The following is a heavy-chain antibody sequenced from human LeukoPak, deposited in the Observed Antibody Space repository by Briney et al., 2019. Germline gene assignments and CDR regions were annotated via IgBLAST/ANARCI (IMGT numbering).Heavy chain of an antibody. CDR2: ISYDGSNK. V-gene: IGHV3-30*18. D-gene: IGHD3-22*01. CDR3: AYDSSGYYYTPGDY. Sequence: GGSLRLSCAASGFTFSSYGMHWVRQAPGKGLEWVAVISYDGSNKYYADSVKGRFTISRDNSKNTLYLQMNSLRAEDTAVYYCAYDSSGYYYTPGDYWGQGTLVTVSS. J-gene: IGHJ4*02. CDR1: GFTFSSYG.